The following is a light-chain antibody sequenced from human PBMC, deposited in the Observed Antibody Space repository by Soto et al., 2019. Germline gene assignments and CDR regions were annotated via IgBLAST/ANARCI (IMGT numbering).Light chain of an antibody. CDR3: QHYYRLPPT. CDR2: GAS. Sequence: EIVLTQSPGTLSLSPGERATLSCRASQNIITYLAWYQQKPGQAPRLLIYGASTRATGVPDRLSGSWSGADFTLTINGLEPEDFAVYFCQHYYRLPPTYGQGTKLEV. J-gene: IGKJ2*01. CDR1: QNIITY. V-gene: IGKV3-20*01.